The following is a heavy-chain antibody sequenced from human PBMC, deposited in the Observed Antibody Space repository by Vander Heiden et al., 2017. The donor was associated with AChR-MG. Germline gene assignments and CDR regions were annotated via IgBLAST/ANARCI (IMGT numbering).Heavy chain of an antibody. V-gene: IGHV4-34*01. CDR3: ARELRYFDSKYYFDY. CDR1: GGSFSGYY. J-gene: IGHJ4*02. D-gene: IGHD3-9*01. Sequence: QVQLQQWGAGLLKPSETLSLTCAVYGGSFSGYYWSWIRQPPGKGLEWIGEINHSGSTNYNPSLKSRVTISVDTSKNQFSLKLSSVTAADTAVYYCARELRYFDSKYYFDYWGQGTLVTVSS. CDR2: INHSGST.